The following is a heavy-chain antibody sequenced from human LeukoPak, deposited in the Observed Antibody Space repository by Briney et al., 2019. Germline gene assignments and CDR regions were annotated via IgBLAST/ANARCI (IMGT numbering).Heavy chain of an antibody. D-gene: IGHD1-26*01. CDR1: GFAVSDYT. CDR3: ARAQVGYNWFDP. J-gene: IGHJ5*02. V-gene: IGHV3-21*01. CDR2: ISRSRTYI. Sequence: GGSLRLSCAASGFAVSDYTMNWVRQAPGKGLEWISSISRSRTYIYYADSVKGRFAISKDNAENSLYLQMNSLRAEDTAVYYCARAQVGYNWFDPWGQGTLVSVSS.